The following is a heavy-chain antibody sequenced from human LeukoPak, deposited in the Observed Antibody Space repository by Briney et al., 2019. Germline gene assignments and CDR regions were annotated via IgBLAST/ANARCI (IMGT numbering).Heavy chain of an antibody. CDR2: IYSGGTT. J-gene: IGHJ4*02. CDR3: ARDTALTTIVGGPEY. CDR1: GFTVSSNY. Sequence: GGSLRLSCAASGFTVSSNYMNWVRQAPGTGLKWVSIIYSGGTTYYADSVRGRFTISRDESKNTLYLQMNSLRAEDTAVYYCARDTALTTIVGGPEYWGQGTLVIVSS. V-gene: IGHV3-53*01. D-gene: IGHD2-15*01.